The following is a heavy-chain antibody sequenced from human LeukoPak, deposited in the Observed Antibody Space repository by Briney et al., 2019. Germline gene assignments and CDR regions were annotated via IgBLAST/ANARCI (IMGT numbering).Heavy chain of an antibody. V-gene: IGHV3-21*01. Sequence: GGSRRLSCAASGFTFSSYSMNWVRQAPGKGLEWVSSISSSSSYIYYADSVKGRFTISRDNAKNSLYLQMNSLRAEDTAVYYCARDRTTVFDYWGQGTLVTVSS. D-gene: IGHD4-17*01. CDR2: ISSSSSYI. CDR1: GFTFSSYS. J-gene: IGHJ4*02. CDR3: ARDRTTVFDY.